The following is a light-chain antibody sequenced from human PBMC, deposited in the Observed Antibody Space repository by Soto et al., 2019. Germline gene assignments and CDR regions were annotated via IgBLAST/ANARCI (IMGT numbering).Light chain of an antibody. CDR2: EVS. V-gene: IGLV2-14*01. Sequence: QSVLTQPASVSGSPGQSITISCTGTGSDVGGYNFVSWYQQHPGKAPKLMIYEVSNRPSGVSSRFSGSKSGNTASLTISGLQAEDEADYSCSSYTTSSTYVFGTGTKVTVL. J-gene: IGLJ1*01. CDR1: GSDVGGYNF. CDR3: SSYTTSSTYV.